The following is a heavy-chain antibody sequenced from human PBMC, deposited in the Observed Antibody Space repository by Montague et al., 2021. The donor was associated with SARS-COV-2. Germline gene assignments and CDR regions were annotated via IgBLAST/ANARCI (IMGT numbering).Heavy chain of an antibody. CDR1: GASIRGNP. V-gene: IGHV4-59*12. CDR2: VRDTGIT. J-gene: IGHJ1*01. CDR3: ARFVKTGTTSAFDR. Sequence: SETLSLTCGVFGASIRGNPWSWLRKRPGKGLEWIGDVRDTGITNYNPSVRSRANIFVDTSKAQFSLTLTSVNTADTAVYYCARFVKTGTTSAFDRWGQGTLVIVSS. D-gene: IGHD3-3*02.